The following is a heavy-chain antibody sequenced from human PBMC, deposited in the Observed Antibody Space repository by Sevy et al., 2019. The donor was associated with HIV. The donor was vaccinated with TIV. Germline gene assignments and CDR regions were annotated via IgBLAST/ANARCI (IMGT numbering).Heavy chain of an antibody. CDR3: ARDWGSVH. CDR2: IKQDGSEK. Sequence: GGSLRLSCTASGFTFSTYWMTWVRQSPGKGLEWVANIKQDGSEKYYVDSVKGRFTISRDNAKNSLYLQMNSLRAEDTAVYYCARDWGSVHWGQGTLVTVSS. CDR1: GFTFSTYW. D-gene: IGHD3-16*01. J-gene: IGHJ4*02. V-gene: IGHV3-7*01.